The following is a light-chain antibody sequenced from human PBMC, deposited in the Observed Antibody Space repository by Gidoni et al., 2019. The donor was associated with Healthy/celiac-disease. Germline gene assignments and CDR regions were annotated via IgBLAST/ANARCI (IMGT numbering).Light chain of an antibody. CDR3: QQYYSTPLFT. CDR2: WAS. V-gene: IGKV4-1*01. CDR1: QSVLYSSNNKNY. J-gene: IGKJ3*01. Sequence: DIVLTQSPASLAVSLGERATINCKSSQSVLYSSNNKNYLAWYQQKPGQPPKLLIYWASTRESGVPDRFSGSGSGTDFTITISSLQAEDVAVYYCQQYYSTPLFTFGPGTKVDIK.